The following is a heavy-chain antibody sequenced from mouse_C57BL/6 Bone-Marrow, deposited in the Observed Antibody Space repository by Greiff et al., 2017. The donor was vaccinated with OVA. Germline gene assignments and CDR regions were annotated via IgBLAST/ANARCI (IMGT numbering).Heavy chain of an antibody. V-gene: IGHV14-4*01. CDR1: GFNIKDDY. D-gene: IGHD2-3*01. CDR3: TEWLLSFAW. J-gene: IGHJ3*01. Sequence: EVKLLESGAELVRPGASVKLSCTASGFNIKDDYMHWVKQRPEQGLEWIGWIDPENGDTEYASKFQGKATITADTSSNTAYLQLSSLTSEDTAVYYCTEWLLSFAWWGQGTLVTVSA. CDR2: IDPENGDT.